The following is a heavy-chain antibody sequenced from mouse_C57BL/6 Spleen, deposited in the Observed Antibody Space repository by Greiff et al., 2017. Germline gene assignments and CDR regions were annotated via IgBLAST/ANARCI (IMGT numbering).Heavy chain of an antibody. J-gene: IGHJ4*01. Sequence: EVILVESEGGLVQPGSSMKLSCTASGFTFSDYYMAWVRQVPEKGLEWVANINYDGSSTYYLDSLKSRFIISRDNAKNILYLQMSSLKSEDTATYYCARGGNDYDVGAMDYWGQGTSVTVSS. D-gene: IGHD2-4*01. CDR3: ARGGNDYDVGAMDY. V-gene: IGHV5-16*01. CDR2: INYDGSST. CDR1: GFTFSDYY.